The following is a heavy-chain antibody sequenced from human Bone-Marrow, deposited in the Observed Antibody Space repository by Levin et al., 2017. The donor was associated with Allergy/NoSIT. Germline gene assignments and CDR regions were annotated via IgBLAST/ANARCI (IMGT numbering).Heavy chain of an antibody. Sequence: GGSLRLSCAASGFTFSSYSMNWVRQAPGKGLEWVSYISSSSSTIYYADSVKGRFTISRDNAKNSLYLQMNSLRDEDTAVYYCARDLGLRLGELSPNFDYWGQGTLVTVSS. D-gene: IGHD3-16*02. J-gene: IGHJ4*02. CDR2: ISSSSSTI. CDR1: GFTFSSYS. CDR3: ARDLGLRLGELSPNFDY. V-gene: IGHV3-48*02.